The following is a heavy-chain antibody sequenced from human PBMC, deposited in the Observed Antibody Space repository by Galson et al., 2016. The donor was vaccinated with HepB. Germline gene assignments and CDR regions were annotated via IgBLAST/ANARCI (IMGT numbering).Heavy chain of an antibody. J-gene: IGHJ3*02. CDR1: GFTFSSYT. D-gene: IGHD1-1*01. CDR2: IAGSGGST. Sequence: SLRLSCAASGFTFSSYTMTWVRQAPGKGLEWVSGIAGSGGSTYYADSVKGRFTISRDNSKNTRYLQMNSLRAEDTDVYYCAKRIASGTTGRAFDIWGQGTMVTVSS. V-gene: IGHV3-23*01. CDR3: AKRIASGTTGRAFDI.